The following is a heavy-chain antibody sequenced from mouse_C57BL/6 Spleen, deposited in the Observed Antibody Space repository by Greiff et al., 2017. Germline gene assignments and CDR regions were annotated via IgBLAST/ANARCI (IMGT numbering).Heavy chain of an antibody. J-gene: IGHJ2*01. CDR3: SRQIPTVVAPFAY. CDR2: ISSGGSYT. V-gene: IGHV5-6*01. CDR1: GFTFSSYG. Sequence: EVMLVESGGDLVKPGGSLKLSCAASGFTFSSYGMSWVRQTPDKRLEWVATISSGGSYTYYPDSVKGRFTISRDNAKNTLYLQMSSLKSEDTAMYYSSRQIPTVVAPFAYWFPVPTLTVSS. D-gene: IGHD1-1*01.